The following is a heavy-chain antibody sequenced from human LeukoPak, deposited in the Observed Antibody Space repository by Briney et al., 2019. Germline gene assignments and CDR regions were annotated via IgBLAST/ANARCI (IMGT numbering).Heavy chain of an antibody. CDR1: GYSFTSYG. CDR2: IRGSNGDT. D-gene: IGHD4-17*01. CDR3: ARDTGFGDNGVDY. V-gene: IGHV1-18*01. J-gene: IGHJ4*02. Sequence: ASVTVSCKASGYSFTSYGISWVRQAPGQGLEWMGWIRGSNGDTNYAQKFQGRVTVTTDTSTNTAYLELRSLRSDDTAVYYCARDTGFGDNGVDYWGQGTLVTVSS.